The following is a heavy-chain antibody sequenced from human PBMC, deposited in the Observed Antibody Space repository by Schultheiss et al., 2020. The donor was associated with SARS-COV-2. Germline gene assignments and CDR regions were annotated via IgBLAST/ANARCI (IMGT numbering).Heavy chain of an antibody. CDR1: GFTFSSYG. CDR2: IWYDGSNK. Sequence: GESLKISCAASGFTFSSYGMHWVRQAPGKGLEWVAVIWYDGSNKYYADSVKGRFTISRDNSKNSLYLQMNNLRAEDTAVYYCTRWGGIAARFWFDPWGQGTLVTVSS. D-gene: IGHD6-6*01. J-gene: IGHJ5*02. V-gene: IGHV3-33*01. CDR3: TRWGGIAARFWFDP.